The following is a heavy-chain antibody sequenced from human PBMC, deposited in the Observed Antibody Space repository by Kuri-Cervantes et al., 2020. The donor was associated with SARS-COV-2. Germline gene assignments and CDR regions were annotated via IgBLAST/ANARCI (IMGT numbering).Heavy chain of an antibody. CDR1: GGSISSGSYY. CDR2: IYTSGST. V-gene: IGHV4-61*09. D-gene: IGHD3-3*01. Sequence: SCTVSGGSISSGSYYWAWIRQPAGKGLEWIGYIYTSGSTNYNPSLKSRVTISVDTSKNQFSLKVTSVTAADTAVYYCARHFWSGAYYFDYWGQETLVTVSS. J-gene: IGHJ4*02. CDR3: ARHFWSGAYYFDY.